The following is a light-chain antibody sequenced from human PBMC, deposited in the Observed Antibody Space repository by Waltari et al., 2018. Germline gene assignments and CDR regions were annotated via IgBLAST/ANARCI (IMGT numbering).Light chain of an antibody. Sequence: QSALTPPASVSGSPGQSIPISCTGTSSDVGSSNLVSWYQQHPGKAPKLMIYEGSKRPSGVSNRFSGSKSGNTASLTISGLQAEDEADYYCCSYAGSSTFRVVFGGGTKLTVL. CDR1: SSDVGSSNL. V-gene: IGLV2-23*03. CDR3: CSYAGSSTFRVV. CDR2: EGS. J-gene: IGLJ2*01.